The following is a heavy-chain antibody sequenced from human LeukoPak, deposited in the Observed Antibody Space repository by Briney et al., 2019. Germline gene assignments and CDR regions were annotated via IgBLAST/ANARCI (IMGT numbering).Heavy chain of an antibody. CDR3: ARGLAGTLYYYYYYMDV. J-gene: IGHJ6*03. CDR2: INHRGNT. V-gene: IGHV4-34*01. Sequence: SETLSLTCALYVDSFSVYYWSCIRHPPGKGLEWMGEINHRGNTNYNTPLKSRVSISVDTSKNQFYLKLSCVTAAETAVYCCARGLAGTLYYYYYYMDVWGKGTTVTVSS. D-gene: IGHD1-7*01. CDR1: VDSFSVYY.